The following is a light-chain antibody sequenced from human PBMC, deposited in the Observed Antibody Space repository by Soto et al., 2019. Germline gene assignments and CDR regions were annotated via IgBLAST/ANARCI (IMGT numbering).Light chain of an antibody. CDR2: AAS. V-gene: IGKV1-6*01. CDR3: QQYDNLPLT. J-gene: IGKJ4*01. Sequence: AIQMTQSPSSLSASVGDRVTITCRASQDIRNDLGWYQQKPGKAPKLLIYAASTLKSGVPSRFSGSGSGTDFTLTISSLQPEDIATYYCQQYDNLPLTFGGGTKVDIK. CDR1: QDIRND.